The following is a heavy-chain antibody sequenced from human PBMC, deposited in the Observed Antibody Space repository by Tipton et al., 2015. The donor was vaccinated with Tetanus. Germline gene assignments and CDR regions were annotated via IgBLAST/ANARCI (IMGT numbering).Heavy chain of an antibody. J-gene: IGHJ3*02. V-gene: IGHV3-23*01. CDR2: ISGSGGST. D-gene: IGHD3-22*01. CDR1: GFTFSSYA. Sequence: SLRLSCAASGFTFSSYAMSWVRQAPGKGLEWVSAISGSGGSTYYADSVKGRFTISRDNSKNTLYLQMNSLRAEDTAVYYCAKDGRGYCYDSSEGAFDIWGQGTLVSVSS. CDR3: AKDGRGYCYDSSEGAFDI.